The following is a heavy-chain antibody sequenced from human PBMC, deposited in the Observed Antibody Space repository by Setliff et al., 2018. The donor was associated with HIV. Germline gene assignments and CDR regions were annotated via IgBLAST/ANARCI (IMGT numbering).Heavy chain of an antibody. J-gene: IGHJ4*02. CDR3: ARDPPGYGDSKDY. V-gene: IGHV4-59*12. CDR2: IFYSGST. Sequence: PSETLSLTCTVSGGSISSYYWRWIRQPPGKGLEWIGYIFYSGSTNYNPSLKSRVTISVDASKNQFSLKLSSVTAADTAVYYCARDPPGYGDSKDYWGQGKLVTVSS. D-gene: IGHD4-17*01. CDR1: GGSISSYY.